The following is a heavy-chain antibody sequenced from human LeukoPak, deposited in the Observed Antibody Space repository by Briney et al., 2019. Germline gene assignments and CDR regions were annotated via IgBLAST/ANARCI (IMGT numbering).Heavy chain of an antibody. CDR2: IYTSGST. V-gene: IGHV4-61*02. Sequence: SETLSLTCTVSGGSISSGSYHWSWIRQPAGKGLEWIGRIYTSGSTNYNPSLKSRVTISVDTSKNHFSLKLTSATAADTAVYYCARWYSHGRYFDYWGPGALVTVSS. D-gene: IGHD1-26*01. CDR1: GGSISSGSYH. J-gene: IGHJ4*03. CDR3: ARWYSHGRYFDY.